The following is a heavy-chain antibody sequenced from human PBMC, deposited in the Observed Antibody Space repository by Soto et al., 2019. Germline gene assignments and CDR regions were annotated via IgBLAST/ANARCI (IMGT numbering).Heavy chain of an antibody. CDR2: IIPILSTA. CDR3: ARDLSIGSVYSGYDAIDN. CDR1: GGTFSTST. J-gene: IGHJ4*02. V-gene: IGHV1-69*08. D-gene: IGHD5-12*01. Sequence: VQLVQSGAEVKKPGSSVKVSCKASGGTFSTSTFTWVRQAPGQGLEWMGRIIPILSTADYAHQFQGTVTITADEATSTVYMELISLRSQDTGVYYCARDLSIGSVYSGYDAIDNWGQGTLVTVSS.